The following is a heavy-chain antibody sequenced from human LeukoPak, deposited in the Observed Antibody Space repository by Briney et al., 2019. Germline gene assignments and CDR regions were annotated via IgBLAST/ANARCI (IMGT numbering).Heavy chain of an antibody. D-gene: IGHD2-2*01. J-gene: IGHJ3*02. CDR3: ARGGGYCSSTSCYGAFDI. V-gene: IGHV4-39*07. CDR1: GGSIYISNYF. CDR2: ISYSAST. Sequence: SETLSLTCTVSGGSIYISNYFWAWIRQPPGKGLEWIGTISYSASTYYNPSLKSRVTISVDTSKNQFSLKLSSVTAADTAVYYCARGGGYCSSTSCYGAFDIWGQGTMVTVSS.